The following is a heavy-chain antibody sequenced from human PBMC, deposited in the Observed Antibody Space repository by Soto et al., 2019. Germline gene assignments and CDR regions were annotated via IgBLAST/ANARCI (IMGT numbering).Heavy chain of an antibody. CDR3: ARHVPYCSDTSHCAYGMDV. D-gene: IGHD2-2*01. CDR2: IYYSGST. CDR1: GGYISSGGYS. V-gene: IGHV4-61*08. J-gene: IGHJ6*02. Sequence: SETLSLTCAVSGGYISSGGYSWSWIRQPPGKGLEWIGYIYYSGSTNYNPSLKSRVTISVDTSKNQFSLKLSSVTAADTAVYYCARHVPYCSDTSHCAYGMDVWGQGTTVTVPS.